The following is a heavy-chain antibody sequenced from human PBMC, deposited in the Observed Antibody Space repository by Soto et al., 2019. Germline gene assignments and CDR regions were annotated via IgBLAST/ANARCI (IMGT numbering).Heavy chain of an antibody. V-gene: IGHV3-13*01. CDR2: IGTAGDT. Sequence: GGSLRLSCEASGFTFSGFDMHWVRQPTGKGLEWVSSIGTAGDTYYAVSVKGRFTISRDNAKNSLSLQMNSLRAGDMDVYFCAKSQEIGTHFFDSWGQGTQVTVSS. D-gene: IGHD6-13*01. J-gene: IGHJ4*02. CDR1: GFTFSGFD. CDR3: AKSQEIGTHFFDS.